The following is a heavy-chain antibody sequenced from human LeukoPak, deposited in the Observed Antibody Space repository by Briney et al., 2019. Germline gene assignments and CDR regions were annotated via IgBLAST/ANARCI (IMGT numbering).Heavy chain of an antibody. CDR3: ARGYYYVNY. Sequence: SETLSLTCAVYGGAFSGYYLSWIRQPPGKGLEWIGEINHSGSTNYNPSLKSRVTISVDTSKNQFSLKLSSVTAADTAVYYCARGYYYVNYWGQGTLVTVSS. V-gene: IGHV4-34*01. J-gene: IGHJ4*02. CDR1: GGAFSGYY. CDR2: INHSGST. D-gene: IGHD3-22*01.